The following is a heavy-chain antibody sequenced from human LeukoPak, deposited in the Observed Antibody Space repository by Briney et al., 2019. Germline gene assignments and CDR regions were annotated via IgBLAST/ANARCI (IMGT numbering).Heavy chain of an antibody. J-gene: IGHJ6*02. CDR1: GFTFTSYG. CDR2: ISAYNGNT. CDR3: ARDRLYDFWSGYSLDYYYYGMDV. Sequence: GGSLRLSCEASGFTFTSYGISWVRQAPGQGLEWMGWISAYNGNTNYAQKLQGRVTMTTDTSTSTAYMELRSLRSDDTAVYYCARDRLYDFWSGYSLDYYYYGMDVWGQGTTVTVSS. D-gene: IGHD3-3*01. V-gene: IGHV1-18*01.